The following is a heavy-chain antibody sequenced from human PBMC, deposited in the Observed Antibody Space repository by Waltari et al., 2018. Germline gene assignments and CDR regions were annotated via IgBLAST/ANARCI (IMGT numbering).Heavy chain of an antibody. J-gene: IGHJ6*02. D-gene: IGHD3-16*01. CDR2: MTTAASDT. Sequence: EEQLVESGGGLVQPGDSVRLSCAASGFTFSSFWMNWVRQAPGRGPRWVSRMTTAASDTTYADPVKCRFTISRDNARITLYLQMNRLRAEDTAVYFCARVSRRTYRSPVPGGHYYYGMDVWGQGTTVTVSS. CDR3: ARVSRRTYRSPVPGGHYYYGMDV. CDR1: GFTFSSFW. V-gene: IGHV3-74*03.